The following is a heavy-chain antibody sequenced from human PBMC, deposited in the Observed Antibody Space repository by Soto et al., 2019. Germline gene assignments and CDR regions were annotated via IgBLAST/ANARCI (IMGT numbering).Heavy chain of an antibody. D-gene: IGHD1-26*01. V-gene: IGHV3-23*01. Sequence: EVQLLESGGGLVQPGGSLRLSCAASGFTFSSYAMRWVRQAPVKGLEWVSAISGSGGSTYYADSVKGRFTISRDNSKISLYLQMISLRAEDTAVYYCARRGSGSYYDYWGQGTLVTVSS. J-gene: IGHJ4*02. CDR2: ISGSGGST. CDR1: GFTFSSYA. CDR3: ARRGSGSYYDY.